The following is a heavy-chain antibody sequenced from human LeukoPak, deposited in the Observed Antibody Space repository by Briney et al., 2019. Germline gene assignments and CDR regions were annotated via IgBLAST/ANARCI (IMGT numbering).Heavy chain of an antibody. CDR1: GGSISSGSYY. CDR2: INHSGST. Sequence: SETLSLTCTVSGGSISSGSYYWSWIRQPPGKGLEWIGEINHSGSTNYNPSLKSRATISVDTSKNQFSLKLSSVTAADTAVYYCARLRTMVRGVIGWFDPWGQGTLVTVSS. CDR3: ARLRTMVRGVIGWFDP. V-gene: IGHV4-39*07. J-gene: IGHJ5*02. D-gene: IGHD3-10*01.